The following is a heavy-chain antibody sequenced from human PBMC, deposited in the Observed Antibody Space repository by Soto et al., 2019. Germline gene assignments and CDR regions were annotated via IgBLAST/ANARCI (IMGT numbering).Heavy chain of an antibody. CDR2: ISYDGSNK. D-gene: IGHD1-1*01. CDR3: AKGIHRNLRTPIDY. Sequence: PGGSLRLSCAASGFTFSSYGMHWVRQAPGKGLEWVAVISYDGSNKYYVDSVKGRFTISRDNSKNTLYLQMNSLRAEDTAVYYCAKGIHRNLRTPIDYWGQGTVDTVSP. V-gene: IGHV3-30*18. J-gene: IGHJ4*02. CDR1: GFTFSSYG.